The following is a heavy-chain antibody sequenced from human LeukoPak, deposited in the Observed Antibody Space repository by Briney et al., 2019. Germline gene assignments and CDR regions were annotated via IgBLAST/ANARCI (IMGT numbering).Heavy chain of an antibody. D-gene: IGHD6-19*01. CDR3: ARGRSGWSPYYYYGMDV. CDR1: GFTFSSYS. CDR2: ISSTTSYK. V-gene: IGHV3-21*06. J-gene: IGHJ6*02. Sequence: KSGGSLRLSCAASGFTFSSYSMNWVRQAPGKGLEWVSFISSTTSYKYYADSVKGRFTISRDNAKNSLYLQMNSLRAEGTAVYYCARGRSGWSPYYYYGMDVWGQGTTVTVSS.